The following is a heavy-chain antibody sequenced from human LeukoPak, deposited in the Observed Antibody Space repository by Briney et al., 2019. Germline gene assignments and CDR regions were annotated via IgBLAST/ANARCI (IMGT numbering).Heavy chain of an antibody. CDR2: ISAYNGNT. V-gene: IGHV1-18*01. CDR1: GYTFTSYG. Sequence: ASVKVSCKASGYTFTSYGISWVRQAPGQGLEWMGWISAYNGNTNYAQKLQGRVTMTTDTSTSTAYMELRSLRSDDTAVYNCARDLGQWLVRRVPSYWGQGTLVTVSS. J-gene: IGHJ4*02. D-gene: IGHD6-19*01. CDR3: ARDLGQWLVRRVPSY.